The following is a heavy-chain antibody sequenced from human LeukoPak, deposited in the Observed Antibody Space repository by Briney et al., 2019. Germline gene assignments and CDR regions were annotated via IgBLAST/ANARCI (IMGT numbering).Heavy chain of an antibody. CDR2: INPNSGGT. Sequence: ASVKVSCKASGYTFTGYYMHWVRQAPGQGLEWMGWINPNSGGTNYAQKFQGRVTMTRDTSISTAYMELSRLRSDDTAVYYCAILGTGYDSSGYYDYWGQGTLVTVSS. CDR1: GYTFTGYY. J-gene: IGHJ4*02. D-gene: IGHD3-22*01. CDR3: AILGTGYDSSGYYDY. V-gene: IGHV1-2*02.